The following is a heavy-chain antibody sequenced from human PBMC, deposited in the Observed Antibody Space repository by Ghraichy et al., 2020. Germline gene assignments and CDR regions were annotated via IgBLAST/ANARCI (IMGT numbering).Heavy chain of an antibody. V-gene: IGHV4-61*01. D-gene: IGHD1-1*01. CDR2: IYYSGST. CDR1: GGSVSSGSYY. CDR3: ARDLGSNYYFDY. Sequence: SETLSLTCTVSGGSVSSGSYYWSWIRQPPGKGLECIGYIYYSGSTNYNPSLKSRVTISVDTSKNQFSLKLSSVTAADTAVYYCARDLGSNYYFDYWGQGTLVTVSS. J-gene: IGHJ4*02.